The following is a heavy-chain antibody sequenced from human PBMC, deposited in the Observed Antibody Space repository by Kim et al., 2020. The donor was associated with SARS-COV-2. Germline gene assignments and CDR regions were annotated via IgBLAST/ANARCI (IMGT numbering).Heavy chain of an antibody. D-gene: IGHD1-26*01. J-gene: IGHJ3*02. CDR1: GFTFSSYA. V-gene: IGHV3-23*01. Sequence: GGSLRLSCAAFGFTFSSYAMYWVRQAPGKGLEWVSVISASADITYYGDSVRGRLTISRDNSKNTLYLQMNSLRAEDTAGYYCAKARKYSGSPDAFEIWGHGTMVPVSS. CDR2: ISASADIT. CDR3: AKARKYSGSPDAFEI.